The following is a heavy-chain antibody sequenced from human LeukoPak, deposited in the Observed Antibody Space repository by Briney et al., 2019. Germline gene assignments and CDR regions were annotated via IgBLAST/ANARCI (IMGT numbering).Heavy chain of an antibody. D-gene: IGHD3-3*01. J-gene: IGHJ6*03. Sequence: PGGSLRLSCASSGFTFRSYSMNWVRQAPGKGLEWVSSISSSSSYIYYADSVKGRFTISRDNAKNSLYLQMNSLRAEDTAVYYCAGASYDCWSCYNYCSYYYSDVWGKGTTVTVSS. V-gene: IGHV3-21*01. CDR1: GFTFRSYS. CDR3: AGASYDCWSCYNYCSYYYSDV. CDR2: ISSSSSYI.